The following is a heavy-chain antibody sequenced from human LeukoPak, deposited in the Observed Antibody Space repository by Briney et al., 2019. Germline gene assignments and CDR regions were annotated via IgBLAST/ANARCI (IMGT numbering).Heavy chain of an antibody. J-gene: IGHJ4*02. CDR2: IYTSGST. Sequence: SETLSLTCTVSGGSISSYYWSWIRQPAGKGLEWIGRIYTSGSTNYNPSLKSRVTMSVDTSKNQFSLKLSSVTAADTAVYYCARDAYYYDSSGYPDYWGKGTLVTVSS. V-gene: IGHV4-4*07. D-gene: IGHD3-22*01. CDR1: GGSISSYY. CDR3: ARDAYYYDSSGYPDY.